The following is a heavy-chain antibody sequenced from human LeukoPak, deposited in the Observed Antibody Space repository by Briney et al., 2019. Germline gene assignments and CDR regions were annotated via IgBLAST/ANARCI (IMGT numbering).Heavy chain of an antibody. CDR2: INSDGSST. D-gene: IGHD3-9*01. J-gene: IGHJ4*02. CDR3: ARDPHYDILTGYSLFDY. CDR1: GFTFSSYW. Sequence: GGSLRLSCAASGFTFSSYWMHWVRQAPGKGLVWVSRINSDGSSTSYADSVKGRFTISRDNAKNTLYLQMNSLRAEDTAVYYCARDPHYDILTGYSLFDYWGQGTLVTVSS. V-gene: IGHV3-74*01.